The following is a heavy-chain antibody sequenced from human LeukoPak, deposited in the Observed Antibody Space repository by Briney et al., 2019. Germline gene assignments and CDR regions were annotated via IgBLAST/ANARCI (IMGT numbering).Heavy chain of an antibody. Sequence: GGSLRLSCEASRFTLSSYGMHWVRQAPGKGLEWVAAISYDGTNKFYVASVEGRFTISRDIPKNTLFLHMNSLRDEDTGVYYCAKDQFPDIAVPARPGMDVLGQGTTVTVSS. J-gene: IGHJ6*02. D-gene: IGHD6-19*01. CDR1: RFTLSSYG. V-gene: IGHV3-30*18. CDR3: AKDQFPDIAVPARPGMDV. CDR2: ISYDGTNK.